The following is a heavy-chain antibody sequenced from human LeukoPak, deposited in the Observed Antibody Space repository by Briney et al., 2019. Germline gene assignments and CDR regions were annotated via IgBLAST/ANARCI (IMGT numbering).Heavy chain of an antibody. D-gene: IGHD6-19*01. CDR1: GFTFSGYA. J-gene: IGHJ4*02. Sequence: GGSLRLSCEASGFTFSGYAMSWVRQAPGKGLEWVSTISSGGSTYHVDSVKGRFTISRDNAKNSLYLQMNSLRAEDTAVYYCARQNSSPFDYWGQGTLVTVSS. V-gene: IGHV3-23*01. CDR3: ARQNSSPFDY. CDR2: ISSGGST.